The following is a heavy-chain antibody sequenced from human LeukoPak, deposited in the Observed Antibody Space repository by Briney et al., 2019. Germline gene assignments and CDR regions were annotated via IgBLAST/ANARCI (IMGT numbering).Heavy chain of an antibody. Sequence: PSETLSLTCTVSGGSMSNYWWNWIRQPPGKGLEWIGYIYYDGSTYYNPALNSRVTISIDASKNQFSLKLNSVTAADTAVYYCARRLCSSLTCNIGPSGNWLDPWGQGTLVTVSS. CDR1: GGSMSNYW. D-gene: IGHD2-2*02. CDR2: IYYDGST. CDR3: ARRLCSSLTCNIGPSGNWLDP. V-gene: IGHV4-59*08. J-gene: IGHJ5*02.